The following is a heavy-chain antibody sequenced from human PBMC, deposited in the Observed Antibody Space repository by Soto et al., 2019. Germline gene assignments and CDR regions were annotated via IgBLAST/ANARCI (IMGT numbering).Heavy chain of an antibody. D-gene: IGHD6-19*01. Sequence: SLKISCAASGFTFDDYAMHWVRQAPGKGLEWVSGISWNSGSIGYADSVKGRFTISRDNAKNSLYLQMNSLRAEDTALYYCAKGSGWYSGGDYWGQGTLVTVSS. V-gene: IGHV3-9*01. CDR2: ISWNSGSI. CDR1: GFTFDDYA. CDR3: AKGSGWYSGGDY. J-gene: IGHJ4*02.